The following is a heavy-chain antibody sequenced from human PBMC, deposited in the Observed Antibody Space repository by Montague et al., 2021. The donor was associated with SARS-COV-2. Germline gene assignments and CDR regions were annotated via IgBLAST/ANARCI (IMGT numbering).Heavy chain of an antibody. CDR2: IYSGGTT. J-gene: IGHJ4*02. Sequence: SLRLSCAASGFTVNKNYMSWFRQAPGKGLEWVSAIYSGGTTYYGDSVKGRFTISRDNSKNTLYLQMNSLRAEDTAVYYCARAETYDSTGPLFYWGQGTLVTVSS. CDR3: ARAETYDSTGPLFY. V-gene: IGHV3-53*01. D-gene: IGHD3-22*01. CDR1: GFTVNKNY.